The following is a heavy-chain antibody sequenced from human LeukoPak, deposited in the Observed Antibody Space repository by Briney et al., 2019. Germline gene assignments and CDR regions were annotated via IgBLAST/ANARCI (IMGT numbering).Heavy chain of an antibody. D-gene: IGHD1-26*01. V-gene: IGHV4-38-2*01. J-gene: IGHJ4*02. CDR1: RYSISSGYY. CDR3: ARQVGATRFYYFDY. CDR2: IYHSGST. Sequence: SETLSLTCAVSRYSISSGYYWGWIRQPPGKGLEWIGSIYHSGSTYYNPSLKSRVTISVDTSKNQFSLKLSSVTAADTAVYYCARQVGATRFYYFDYWGQGTLVTVSS.